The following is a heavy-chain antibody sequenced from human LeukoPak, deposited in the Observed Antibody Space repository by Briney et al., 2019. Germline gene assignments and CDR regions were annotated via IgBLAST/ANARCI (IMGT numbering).Heavy chain of an antibody. V-gene: IGHV4-59*01. Sequence: SETLSLTCTASGGSISSYYWSWIRQPPGKGLEWIGYIYYSGSTNYNPSLKSRVTISVDTSKNQFSLKLSSVTAADTAVYYCARVPSSSWTGYFDYWGQGTLVTVSS. CDR2: IYYSGST. CDR3: ARVPSSSWTGYFDY. D-gene: IGHD6-13*01. J-gene: IGHJ4*02. CDR1: GGSISSYY.